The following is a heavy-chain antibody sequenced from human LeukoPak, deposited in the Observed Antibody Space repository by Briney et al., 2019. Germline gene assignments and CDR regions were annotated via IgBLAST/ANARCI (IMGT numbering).Heavy chain of an antibody. CDR1: GGSINNDGYY. CDR2: IYYSGSS. D-gene: IGHD5-24*01. Sequence: SETLSLTCTVSGGSINNDGYYWSWIRQHPGKGLEWIGYIYYSGSSYYNPSLRSRVTISVDTSKNHFSLKLSSVTAADTAVYYCARNRDGYNSFDYWGQGTLVTGSS. CDR3: ARNRDGYNSFDY. J-gene: IGHJ4*02. V-gene: IGHV4-31*03.